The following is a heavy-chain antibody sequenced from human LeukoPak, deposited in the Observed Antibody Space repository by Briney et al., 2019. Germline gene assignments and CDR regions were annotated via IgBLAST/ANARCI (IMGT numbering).Heavy chain of an antibody. Sequence: GGSLRLSCAASGFTFSSYSMNWVRQAPGKGLGWVSSISSSSSYIYYADSVKGRFTISRDNAKNSLYLQMNSLRAEDTAVYYCARDHRPWEPEYYFDYWGQGTLVTVSS. CDR2: ISSSSSYI. CDR3: ARDHRPWEPEYYFDY. D-gene: IGHD1-26*01. V-gene: IGHV3-21*01. CDR1: GFTFSSYS. J-gene: IGHJ4*02.